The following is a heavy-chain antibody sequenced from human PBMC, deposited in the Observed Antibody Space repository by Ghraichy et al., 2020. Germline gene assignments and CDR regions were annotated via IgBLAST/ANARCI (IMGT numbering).Heavy chain of an antibody. CDR3: AREKRALMAAAELLAFDY. V-gene: IGHV4-59*01. CDR1: GGSISSYY. D-gene: IGHD6-13*01. Sequence: SETLSLTCTVSGGSISSYYWSWIRQPPGKGLEWIGYIYYSGSTNYNPSLKSRVTISVDTSKNQFSLKLSSVTAADTAVYYCAREKRALMAAAELLAFDYWGQGTLVTVSS. CDR2: IYYSGST. J-gene: IGHJ4*02.